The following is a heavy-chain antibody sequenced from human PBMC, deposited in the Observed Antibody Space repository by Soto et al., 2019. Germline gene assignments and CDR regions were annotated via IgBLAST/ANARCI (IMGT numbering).Heavy chain of an antibody. V-gene: IGHV1-69*12. D-gene: IGHD3-22*01. J-gene: IGHJ1*01. CDR2: LIPISGTA. CDR3: TRGPYGYYGKCGNYYAEYFQH. CDR1: GGTFSNYA. Sequence: QVQLVQSGAEVKKPGSSVKVSCKASGGTFSNYAIAWVRQAPGQGLEWMGGLIPISGTANYAQKFQGRVTITADASTSTAYRGLRSLRSEDTAVYYCTRGPYGYYGKCGNYYAEYFQHWGQGTLVTVSS.